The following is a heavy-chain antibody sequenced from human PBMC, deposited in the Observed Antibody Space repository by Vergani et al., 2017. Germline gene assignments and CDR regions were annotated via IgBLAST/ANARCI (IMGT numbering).Heavy chain of an antibody. J-gene: IGHJ3*02. CDR1: NDSVSNTFYY. Sequence: QVQLQESGPGLVKPSETLSLTCTVSNDSVSNTFYYWGWIRQTPGKGLEWIGSIYYSGSTYYNPSLKSRVTISVDTSKNQFSLKLSSVTAADTAVYYCASSVEMATIMAFDIWGQGTMVTVSS. CDR2: IYYSGST. D-gene: IGHD5-24*01. V-gene: IGHV4-39*07. CDR3: ASSVEMATIMAFDI.